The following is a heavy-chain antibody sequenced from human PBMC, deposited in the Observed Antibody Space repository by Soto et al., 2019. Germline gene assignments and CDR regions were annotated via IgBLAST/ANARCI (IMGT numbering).Heavy chain of an antibody. Sequence: ASVKVSCKASGYTFASYGISWVRQAPGQGLEWMGWISAYNGNTNYAQKLQGRVTMTTDTSTSTAYMELRSLRSDDTAVYYCASDKWELSSRWFDPWGQGTLVTVSS. D-gene: IGHD1-26*01. V-gene: IGHV1-18*01. CDR2: ISAYNGNT. CDR3: ASDKWELSSRWFDP. CDR1: GYTFASYG. J-gene: IGHJ5*02.